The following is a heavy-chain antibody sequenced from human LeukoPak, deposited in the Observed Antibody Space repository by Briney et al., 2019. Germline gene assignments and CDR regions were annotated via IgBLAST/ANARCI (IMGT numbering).Heavy chain of an antibody. CDR3: ARSEYYYDSSEDY. J-gene: IGHJ4*02. CDR1: GFTFNNYA. D-gene: IGHD3-22*01. Sequence: GGSLRLSCAASGFTFNNYAMHWVCQAPGKGLEWVAVISYDGSNKYYADSVKGRFTISRDNSKNTLYLQMNSLRAEDTAVYYCARSEYYYDSSEDYWGQGTLVTVSS. V-gene: IGHV3-30-3*01. CDR2: ISYDGSNK.